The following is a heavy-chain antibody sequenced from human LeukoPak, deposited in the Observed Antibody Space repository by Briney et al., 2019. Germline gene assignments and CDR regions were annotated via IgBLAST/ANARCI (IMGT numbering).Heavy chain of an antibody. CDR3: ARGQGTVTTH. J-gene: IGHJ4*02. CDR1: GGSISRGDYY. V-gene: IGHV4-34*01. D-gene: IGHD4-17*01. Sequence: SETLSLTCTVSGGSISRGDYYWTWIRQPPGKGLEWIGEINHSGSANYNPSLKSRVTISLDTSKNQFSLKLSSVTAADTAVYYCARGQGTVTTHWGQGTLVTVSS. CDR2: INHSGSA.